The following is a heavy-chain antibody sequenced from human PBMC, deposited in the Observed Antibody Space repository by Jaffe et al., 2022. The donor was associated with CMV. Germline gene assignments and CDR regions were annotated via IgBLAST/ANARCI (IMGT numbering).Heavy chain of an antibody. Sequence: EVQLVESGGGLVQPGGSLRLSCAASGFTFSSYEMNWVRQAPGKGLEWVSYISSSGSTIYYADSVKGRFTISRDNAKNSLYLQMNSLRAEDTAVYYCARDGVGGWLRPGFDYWGQGTLVTVSS. D-gene: IGHD5-12*01. V-gene: IGHV3-48*03. CDR3: ARDGVGGWLRPGFDY. CDR1: GFTFSSYE. CDR2: ISSSGSTI. J-gene: IGHJ4*02.